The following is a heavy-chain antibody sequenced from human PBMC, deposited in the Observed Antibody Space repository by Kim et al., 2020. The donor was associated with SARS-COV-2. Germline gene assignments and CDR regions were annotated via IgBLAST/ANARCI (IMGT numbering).Heavy chain of an antibody. Sequence: YYADSVKGRFTISRDNSKNTLYLQMNSLRAEDTAVYYCAKVPPGDYFDYWGQGTLVTVSS. CDR3: AKVPPGDYFDY. V-gene: IGHV3-30*02. D-gene: IGHD4-17*01. J-gene: IGHJ4*02.